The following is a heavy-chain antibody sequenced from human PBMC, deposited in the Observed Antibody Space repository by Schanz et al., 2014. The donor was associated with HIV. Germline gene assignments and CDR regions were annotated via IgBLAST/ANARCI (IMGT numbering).Heavy chain of an antibody. CDR2: ISYDGKNK. Sequence: QVQLGGSGGGVGQPGRSLRLSCAASGFTFDSYGLHWVRQAPGKGLGWGAVISYDGKNKKYADPVKGRFTISRDNSKNTLYLQMKSLRPEDTAVYYCAKDRNHYDSRYRGKGNYYYYYGMDVWGQGTTVTVSS. D-gene: IGHD3-22*01. CDR3: AKDRNHYDSRYRGKGNYYYYYGMDV. CDR1: GFTFDSYG. V-gene: IGHV3-30*18. J-gene: IGHJ6*02.